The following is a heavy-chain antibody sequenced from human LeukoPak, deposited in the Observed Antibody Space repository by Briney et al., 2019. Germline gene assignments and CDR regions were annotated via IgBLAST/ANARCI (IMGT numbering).Heavy chain of an antibody. CDR3: ARGRRTGTIGVHFDY. CDR2: INHSGST. J-gene: IGHJ4*02. CDR1: GGSFSGYY. Sequence: SETLSLTCAVYGGSFSGYYWSWIRQPPGKGLEWIGEINHSGSTNYNPSLKSRVTISVDTSKNQFSLKLSSVTAADTAVYYCARGRRTGTIGVHFDYWGQGTLVTVSS. D-gene: IGHD1-7*01. V-gene: IGHV4-34*01.